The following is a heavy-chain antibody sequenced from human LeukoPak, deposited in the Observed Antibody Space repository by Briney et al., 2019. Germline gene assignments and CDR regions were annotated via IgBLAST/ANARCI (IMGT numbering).Heavy chain of an antibody. J-gene: IGHJ5*02. CDR3: ARLSCSDTICPTLPYNHFDP. CDR2: VYYSGAT. Sequence: SEPLSLTCTVSGGPISSRGFFWAWIRQPPGRGPEWIGSVYYSGATYYSSSLQSRVTISVDTSKSHFSLKLSSVTAADTAVYYCARLSCSDTICPTLPYNHFDPWGQGTLVTVSS. CDR1: GGPISSRGFF. D-gene: IGHD2-15*01. V-gene: IGHV4-39*01.